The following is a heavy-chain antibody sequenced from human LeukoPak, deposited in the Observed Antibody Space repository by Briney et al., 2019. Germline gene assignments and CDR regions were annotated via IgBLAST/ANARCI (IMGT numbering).Heavy chain of an antibody. CDR3: ARVPFLVVPAAIGGWFDP. V-gene: IGHV4-30-4*08. CDR2: IYYSGST. J-gene: IGHJ5*02. D-gene: IGHD2-2*02. Sequence: SQTLSLTCTVSGGSISSGDYYWSWLRQPPGRGLEWLGYIYYSGSTYYNPSLKSRVTISVDTSKNQFSLKLSSVTAADTAVYYCARVPFLVVPAAIGGWFDPWGQGTLVTVSS. CDR1: GGSISSGDYY.